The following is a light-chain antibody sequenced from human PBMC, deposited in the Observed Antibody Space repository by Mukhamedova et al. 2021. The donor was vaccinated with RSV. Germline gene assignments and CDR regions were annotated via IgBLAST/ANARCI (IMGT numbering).Light chain of an antibody. Sequence: WYQRRVHGKAPKRLIYGASSLQSGVPSRFSGSGSGTEFSLTISSLQPEDFATYYCLQYNSYPFTFGPGTKVDIK. CDR3: LQYNSYPFT. V-gene: IGKV1-17*01. CDR2: GAS. J-gene: IGKJ3*01.